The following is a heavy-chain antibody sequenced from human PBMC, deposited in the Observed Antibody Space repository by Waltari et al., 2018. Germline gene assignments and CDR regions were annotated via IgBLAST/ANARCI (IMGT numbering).Heavy chain of an antibody. CDR2: IYTNGGT. CDR1: GGSISTGNYW. D-gene: IGHD2-2*01. CDR3: ARGRTPAASCFSP. J-gene: IGHJ5*02. Sequence: QVQLQESGPGLVKPSQTLSLTCTVSGGSISTGNYWWAWIRQPAGKGLECIGRIYTNGGTDYNPSLESRVTISMDTSKNQFSLELTSVTAADTAMYYCARGRTPAASCFSPWGQGTLVTVSS. V-gene: IGHV4-61*02.